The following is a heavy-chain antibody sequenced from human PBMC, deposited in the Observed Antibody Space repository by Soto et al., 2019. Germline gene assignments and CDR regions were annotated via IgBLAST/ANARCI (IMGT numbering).Heavy chain of an antibody. CDR2: IWVDGSNE. J-gene: IGHJ6*03. CDR1: EFTSSTHG. Sequence: QWQLWESGGDWVKPGRSLRLSWAGSEFTSSTHGMPGFRQPPGKGREWVGVIWVDGSNERYADSVKGRFTISRDNSKNTLFLQMSSLRAEDTAVYYCARERRFGENHYYKDVWGTGTTVTVSS. CDR3: ARERRFGENHYYKDV. D-gene: IGHD3-10*01. V-gene: IGHV3-33*01.